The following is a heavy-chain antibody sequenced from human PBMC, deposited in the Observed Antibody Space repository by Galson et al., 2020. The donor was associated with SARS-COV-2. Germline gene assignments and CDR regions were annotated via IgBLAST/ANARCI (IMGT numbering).Heavy chain of an antibody. CDR1: GGFISSYY. J-gene: IGHJ6*03. V-gene: IGHV4-59*01. D-gene: IGHD6-6*01. CDR3: ARAEYSNSHYQDYYMDV. CDR2: INNIGST. Sequence: PSETLSLTCTISGGFISSYYWSWIRQPPGKGLEWIGYINNIGSTNYNPSLKTRVILSVHTSKNQFSLKLNSATAADTAVYYCARAEYSNSHYQDYYMDVWGKGTTVTVSS.